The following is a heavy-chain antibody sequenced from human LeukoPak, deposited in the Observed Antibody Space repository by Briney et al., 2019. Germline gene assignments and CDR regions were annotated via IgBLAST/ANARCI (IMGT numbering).Heavy chain of an antibody. Sequence: GGSLRLSCAASGFTFSGSAMHWVRQASGKGLEWVGRIRSKANSYATAYAASVKGRFTISRDDSKNTAYLQMNSLKSEDTAVYYCTRREGYSGSGSYYDLDYWGQGTLVTVSS. D-gene: IGHD3-10*01. CDR2: IRSKANSYAT. CDR3: TRREGYSGSGSYYDLDY. CDR1: GFTFSGSA. J-gene: IGHJ4*02. V-gene: IGHV3-73*01.